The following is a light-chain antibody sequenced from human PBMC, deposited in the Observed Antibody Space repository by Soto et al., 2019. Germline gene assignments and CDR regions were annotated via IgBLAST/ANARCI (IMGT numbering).Light chain of an antibody. CDR2: GVS. J-gene: IGKJ1*01. Sequence: EIVMTQSPATLSVSPGDRVTLSCRASQSVANNLAWYQQRPGQGPRLLIYGVSARVAGIPARFSGSGSGTEFPLTTSRLQSEDFALYYCQQYNNRPPWTFGQGTKVDIK. V-gene: IGKV3-15*01. CDR3: QQYNNRPPWT. CDR1: QSVANN.